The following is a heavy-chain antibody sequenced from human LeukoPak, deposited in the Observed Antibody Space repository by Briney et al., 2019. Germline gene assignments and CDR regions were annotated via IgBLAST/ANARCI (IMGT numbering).Heavy chain of an antibody. CDR2: IHYSGST. CDR1: GASISSDS. Sequence: SETLSLTCTVAGASISSDSWSWIRQPPGKGLEWIGSIHYSGSTNYNPSLRSRVIMSIDTSKNQFSLKLSSVTAADTAVYFCARVGVSARWGQGTLVTVSS. J-gene: IGHJ4*02. V-gene: IGHV4-59*01. CDR3: ARVGVSAR. D-gene: IGHD1-26*01.